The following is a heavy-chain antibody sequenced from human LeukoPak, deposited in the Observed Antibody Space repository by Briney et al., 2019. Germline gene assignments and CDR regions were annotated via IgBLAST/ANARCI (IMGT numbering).Heavy chain of an antibody. Sequence: GGSLRLSCAASGFTFSSYAMSWVRQAPGKGLEWVSAISGSGGSTYYADSVKGRFTISRDNSKNTLYLQMNSLRAEDTAVYYCAKEVWFGELLFHYFDYRGQGTPVTVSS. CDR3: AKEVWFGELLFHYFDY. CDR1: GFTFSSYA. V-gene: IGHV3-23*01. CDR2: ISGSGGST. D-gene: IGHD3-10*01. J-gene: IGHJ4*02.